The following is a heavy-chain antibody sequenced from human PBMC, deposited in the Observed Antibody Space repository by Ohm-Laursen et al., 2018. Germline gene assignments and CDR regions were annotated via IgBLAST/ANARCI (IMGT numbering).Heavy chain of an antibody. CDR3: ARDPVRGLTDY. D-gene: IGHD3-16*01. CDR2: IKEDGSEK. V-gene: IGHV3-7*01. J-gene: IGHJ4*02. Sequence: SLRLSCTASSFTCISCWMSRFRQAPGKGLEWVANIKEDGSEKYYVDSVKGRFTISRDNAKNSLYLQMNSLRAEDTAVYHCARDPVRGLTDYWGQGTLVTVSS. CDR1: SFTCISCW.